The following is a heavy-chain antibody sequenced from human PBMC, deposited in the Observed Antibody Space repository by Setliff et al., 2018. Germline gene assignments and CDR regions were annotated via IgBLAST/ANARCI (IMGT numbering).Heavy chain of an antibody. Sequence: SETLSLTCAVSGYSISSGYYWGWIRQAPGKGLEWIGEINHSGSTNYNPSLKSRVTISVDTSKNQFSLKLSSVTAADTAVYYCARGKIRITMIVVPTGGAFDIWGQGTMVTVSS. V-gene: IGHV4-38-2*01. CDR1: GYSISSGYY. J-gene: IGHJ3*02. CDR3: ARGKIRITMIVVPTGGAFDI. D-gene: IGHD3-22*01. CDR2: INHSGST.